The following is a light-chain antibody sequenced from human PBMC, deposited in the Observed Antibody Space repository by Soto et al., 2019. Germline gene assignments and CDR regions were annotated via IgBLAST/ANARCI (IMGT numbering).Light chain of an antibody. Sequence: IQLTQSPSSLSASVGDRVTVTCRASDDITNYLDWYQQKAGKAPKLLIYDASTLYSGVPSRFSGSGSGTDFTLTISGLQPEDFANYYCQQLSRYPSTVGGGTKVEIK. V-gene: IGKV1-9*01. CDR2: DAS. CDR1: DDITNY. CDR3: QQLSRYPST. J-gene: IGKJ4*01.